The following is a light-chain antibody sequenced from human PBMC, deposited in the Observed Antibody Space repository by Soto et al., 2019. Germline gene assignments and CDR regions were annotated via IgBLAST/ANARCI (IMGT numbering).Light chain of an antibody. CDR1: QSLLHSNGYNY. J-gene: IGKJ1*01. Sequence: DIVMTQSPLSLPVTPGEPASISCRSSQSLLHSNGYNYLDWYMQKPGQSPQLLIYLASRRAPGAPDRVSGSGSGTDFTLRISTVEADDAAIYYCMQALQTPRTFGQGTKLEI. CDR2: LAS. CDR3: MQALQTPRT. V-gene: IGKV2-28*01.